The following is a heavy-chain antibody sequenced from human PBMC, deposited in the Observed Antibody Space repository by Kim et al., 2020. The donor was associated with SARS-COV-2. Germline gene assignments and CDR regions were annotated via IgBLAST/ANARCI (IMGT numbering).Heavy chain of an antibody. CDR3: ARERAGTKGLGWFDP. V-gene: IGHV4-61*01. CDR2: IYYSGST. D-gene: IGHD1-1*01. CDR1: GGSVSSGSYY. J-gene: IGHJ5*02. Sequence: SETLSLTCTVSGGSVSSGSYYWSWIRQPPGKGLEWIGYIYYSGSTNYNPSLKSRVTISVDTSKNQFSLKLSSVTAADTAVYYCARERAGTKGLGWFDPWGQGTLVTVSS.